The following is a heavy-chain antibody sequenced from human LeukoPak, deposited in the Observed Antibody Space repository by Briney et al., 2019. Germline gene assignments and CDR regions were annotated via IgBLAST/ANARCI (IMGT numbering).Heavy chain of an antibody. D-gene: IGHD3-10*01. CDR1: EFNLSNFT. J-gene: IGHJ4*02. Sequence: GGSLRLSCAASEFNLSNFTMNWVRQAPGKGLEWVSSISDSGRYIYYADSVKGRFTVSRDNARNSLYLQMDSLSANDTTVYYCARDHGLWFGEFPFDSWGQGTLVTVSS. V-gene: IGHV3-21*01. CDR2: ISDSGRYI. CDR3: ARDHGLWFGEFPFDS.